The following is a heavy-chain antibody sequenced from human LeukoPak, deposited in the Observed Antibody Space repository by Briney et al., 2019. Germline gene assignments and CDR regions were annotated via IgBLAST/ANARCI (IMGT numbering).Heavy chain of an antibody. CDR3: ATGSNNWNDIRDPFDY. V-gene: IGHV3-7*01. D-gene: IGHD1-1*01. J-gene: IGHJ4*02. Sequence: PGGSLRLSCAASGFTLSTYWMNWVRQAPGKGLEWVANIKQDGSEKYYVDSVKGRFTISRDNAKNSLYLQMNSLRAEDTAVYYCATGSNNWNDIRDPFDYWGQGTLVTVSS. CDR2: IKQDGSEK. CDR1: GFTLSTYW.